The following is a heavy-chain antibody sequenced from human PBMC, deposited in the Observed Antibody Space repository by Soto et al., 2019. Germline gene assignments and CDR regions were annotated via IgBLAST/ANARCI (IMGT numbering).Heavy chain of an antibody. D-gene: IGHD6-19*01. CDR1: GGSISSYY. CDR2: IYYRGST. V-gene: IGHV4-59*01. J-gene: IGHJ4*02. CDR3: ARDPFYSNGSMGFDS. Sequence: PSETLSLTCTVSGGSISSYYWSWIRQPPGKGLEWIGYIYYRGSTNYNPSLKSRVTISVDTSKKQFSLKVNSVTAAGTAVYFCARDPFYSNGSMGFDSWGQGTLVTVSS.